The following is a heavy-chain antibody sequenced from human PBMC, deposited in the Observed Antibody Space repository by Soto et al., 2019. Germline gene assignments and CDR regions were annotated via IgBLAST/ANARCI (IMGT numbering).Heavy chain of an antibody. Sequence: GGSLRLSCAASGFTFSSYAMHWVRQAPGKGLEWVAVISYDGSNKYYADSVKGRFTISRDNSKNTLYLQMNSLRAEDTAVYYCAREPGSGSYTNYYYGMDVWGQGTTVTVSS. V-gene: IGHV3-30-3*01. CDR2: ISYDGSNK. J-gene: IGHJ6*02. D-gene: IGHD3-10*01. CDR1: GFTFSSYA. CDR3: AREPGSGSYTNYYYGMDV.